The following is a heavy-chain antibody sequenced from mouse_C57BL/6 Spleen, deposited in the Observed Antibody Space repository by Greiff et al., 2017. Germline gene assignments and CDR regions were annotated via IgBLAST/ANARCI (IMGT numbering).Heavy chain of an antibody. CDR2: IYPGSGST. CDR1: GYTFTSYW. J-gene: IGHJ3*01. Sequence: QVQLQQPGAELVKPGASVKMSCKASGYTFTSYWITWVKQRPGQGLEWIGDIYPGSGSTNYNEKFKSKATLTVDTSSSTAYMQLSSLTSEDSAVYYCARGRGFPAWFAYWGQGTLVTVSA. V-gene: IGHV1-55*01. CDR3: ARGRGFPAWFAY.